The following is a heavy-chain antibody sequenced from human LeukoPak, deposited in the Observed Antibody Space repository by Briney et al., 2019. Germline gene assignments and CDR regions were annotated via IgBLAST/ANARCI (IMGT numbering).Heavy chain of an antibody. CDR1: GGSMSSSSYY. J-gene: IGHJ4*02. D-gene: IGHD4-17*01. V-gene: IGHV4-39*07. CDR3: ARNHGDYEDY. Sequence: SETLSLTCTVSGGSMSSSSYYWGWIRQPPGKGLEWIGSIYYSESTYQNPSLKSRVTISVDTSKNQFSLKLSSVTAADTAVYYCARNHGDYEDYWGQGTLVTVSS. CDR2: IYYSEST.